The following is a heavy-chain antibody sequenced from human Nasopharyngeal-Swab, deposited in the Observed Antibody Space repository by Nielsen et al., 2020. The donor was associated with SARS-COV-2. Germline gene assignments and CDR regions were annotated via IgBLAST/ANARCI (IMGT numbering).Heavy chain of an antibody. CDR1: RFTFSSYA. J-gene: IGHJ4*02. CDR2: ISYDGSNK. CDR3: TTDLLEAGITIFSLFDY. Sequence: GGSLRLSCAASRFTFSSYAMHWVRQAPGKGLEWVAVISYDGSNKYYADSVKGRFTISRDNSKNTLYLQMNSLRAEDTAVYYCTTDLLEAGITIFSLFDYWGQGTLVTVSS. V-gene: IGHV3-30*04. D-gene: IGHD3-3*01.